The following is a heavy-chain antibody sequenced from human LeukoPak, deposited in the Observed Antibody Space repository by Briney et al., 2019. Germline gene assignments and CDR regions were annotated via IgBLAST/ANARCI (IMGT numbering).Heavy chain of an antibody. Sequence: SETLSLTCTVSGGSISSYYWSWIRQPPGKGLEWIGYIYTSGGTNYNPSLKSRVTISVDTSKNQFSLKLSSVTAADTAVYYCARRRGYFDYWGQGTLVTVSS. CDR2: IYTSGGT. J-gene: IGHJ4*02. CDR1: GGSISSYY. V-gene: IGHV4-4*09. D-gene: IGHD3-10*01. CDR3: ARRRGYFDY.